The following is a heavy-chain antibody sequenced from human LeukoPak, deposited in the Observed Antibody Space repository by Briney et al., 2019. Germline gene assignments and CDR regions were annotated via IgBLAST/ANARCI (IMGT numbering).Heavy chain of an antibody. CDR1: GFAFTTSV. V-gene: IGHV3-30*02. J-gene: IGHJ6*03. CDR2: IRYDGSVN. CDR3: AKEGYFYMDV. Sequence: TGGSLRLSCAASGFAFTTSVMHWVRHAPGKGLEWVAFIRYDGSVNSYADSVKGRFTISRDNSRNTPYLQLNSLRAEDSGVYYCAKEGYFYMDVWGKGTTVTISS.